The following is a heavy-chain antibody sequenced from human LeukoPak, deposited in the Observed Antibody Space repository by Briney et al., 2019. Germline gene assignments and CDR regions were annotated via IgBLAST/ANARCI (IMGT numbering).Heavy chain of an antibody. V-gene: IGHV3-73*01. CDR2: IRSKANSYAT. CDR3: TREPSSSWSGY. CDR1: GFTFSGSA. J-gene: IGHJ4*02. D-gene: IGHD6-13*01. Sequence: GGSLRLSCAATGFTFSGSAMHWVRQASGKGLEWVGRIRSKANSYATAYAASVKGRFTISRDDSKNTAYLQMNSLKTEDTAVYYCTREPSSSWSGYWGQGTLVTVSS.